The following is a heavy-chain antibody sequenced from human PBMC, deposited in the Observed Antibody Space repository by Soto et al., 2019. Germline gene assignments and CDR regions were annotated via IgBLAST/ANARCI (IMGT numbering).Heavy chain of an antibody. CDR2: INPASGSP. D-gene: IGHD6-13*01. CDR1: GYTFTHYY. J-gene: IGHJ4*02. Sequence: QVQLVQSGAEVKKPGASVKLSCRTSGYTFTHYYIHWVRPAPGQGLEWLAIINPASGSPNSAQDFQGRVTLTMDTATTTVYMELSGLRAEDTAIFYCARDLAAGDHWGQGTLVTVSS. V-gene: IGHV1-46*01. CDR3: ARDLAAGDH.